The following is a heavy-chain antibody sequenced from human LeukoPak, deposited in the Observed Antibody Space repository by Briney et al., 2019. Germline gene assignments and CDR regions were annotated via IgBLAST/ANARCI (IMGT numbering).Heavy chain of an antibody. V-gene: IGHV1-46*01. J-gene: IGHJ3*02. CDR3: ASGIGRLTVTYSAFDI. Sequence: ASVKVSCKASGYTFTSYYMHWVRQAPGQGLEWMGIINPSGGSTSYAQKFQGRVTMTRDTSTSTVYMELSSLRSEDTAVYYCASGIGRLTVTYSAFDIWGQGTMVTVSS. CDR2: INPSGGST. CDR1: GYTFTSYY. D-gene: IGHD4-17*01.